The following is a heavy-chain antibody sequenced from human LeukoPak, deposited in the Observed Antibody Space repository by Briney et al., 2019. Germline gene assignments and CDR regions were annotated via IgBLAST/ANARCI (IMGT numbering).Heavy chain of an antibody. D-gene: IGHD4-17*01. CDR3: ARADYGDYFYYFDY. Sequence: GASVKVSCKASGYTLTGYYMHWVRQAPGQGLEWMGWISAYNGNTNYAQKLQGRVTMTTDTSTSTAYMELRSLRSDDTAVYYCARADYGDYFYYFDYWGQGTLVTVSS. CDR2: ISAYNGNT. V-gene: IGHV1-18*04. J-gene: IGHJ4*02. CDR1: GYTLTGYY.